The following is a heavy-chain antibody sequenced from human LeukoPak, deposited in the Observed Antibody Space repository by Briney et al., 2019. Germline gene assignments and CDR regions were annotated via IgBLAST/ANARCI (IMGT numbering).Heavy chain of an antibody. Sequence: GGSLRLSCAASGFIFSNYALMWLRQSPGKGLEGVSAIRGSGGGTFYADSVKRRFTISIDNSKNSLYLQINGLRAEDTAVYYCSTDPNGDYIGTFDMWGRGTLVTVSS. V-gene: IGHV3-23*01. J-gene: IGHJ3*02. CDR2: IRGSGGGT. CDR1: GFIFSNYA. CDR3: STDPNGDYIGTFDM. D-gene: IGHD4-17*01.